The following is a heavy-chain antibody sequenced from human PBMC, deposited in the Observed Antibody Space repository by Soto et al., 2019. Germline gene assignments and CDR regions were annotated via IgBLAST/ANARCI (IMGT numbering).Heavy chain of an antibody. CDR2: IYHSGST. Sequence: SETLSLTCAVSGGSISSSNWWSWVRQPPGKGLEWIGEIYHSGSTNYNPSLKSRVTISVDTSKNQFSLKLSSVTAADTAVYYCARLARYCSSTSCLYFDYWGQGTLVTVSS. V-gene: IGHV4-4*02. D-gene: IGHD2-2*01. CDR1: GGSISSSNW. CDR3: ARLARYCSSTSCLYFDY. J-gene: IGHJ4*02.